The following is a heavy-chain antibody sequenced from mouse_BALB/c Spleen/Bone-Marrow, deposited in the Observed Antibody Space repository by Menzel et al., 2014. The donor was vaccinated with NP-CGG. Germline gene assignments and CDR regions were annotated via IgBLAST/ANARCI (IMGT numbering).Heavy chain of an antibody. J-gene: IGHJ3*01. D-gene: IGHD4-1*01. CDR2: IYPGDGDT. CDR1: GYAFSSSW. CDR3: ARGRDWDAWFAY. Sequence: QVQLQQSGPELVKPGASVKISCKASGYAFSSSWMNWVKQRPGQGLEWIGRIYPGDGDTNYNGKFKGKATLTADKSSSTAYMQLSSLTSADSAVYFCARGRDWDAWFAYWGQGTLVTVSA. V-gene: IGHV1-82*01.